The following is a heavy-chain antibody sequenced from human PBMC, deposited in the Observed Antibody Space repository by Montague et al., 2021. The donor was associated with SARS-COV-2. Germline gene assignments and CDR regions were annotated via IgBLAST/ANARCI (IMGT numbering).Heavy chain of an antibody. CDR2: IYYSGST. CDR3: ARDPSRQLLLYPVGDYYYGMDV. Sequence: CTVSGGSISSSSYYWGWIRQPPGKGLEWIGSIYYSGSTYYNPSHKSRVTISVDTSKNQFSLKLNSVTAADTAVYYCARDPSRQLLLYPVGDYYYGMDVWGQGTTVTVSS. J-gene: IGHJ6*02. D-gene: IGHD2-2*02. V-gene: IGHV4-39*07. CDR1: GGSISSSSYY.